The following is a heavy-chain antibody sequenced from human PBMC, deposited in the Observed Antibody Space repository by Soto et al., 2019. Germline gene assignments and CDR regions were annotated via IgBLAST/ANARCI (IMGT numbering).Heavy chain of an antibody. CDR2: ITTRGGRT. D-gene: IGHD3-22*01. Sequence: EVQLLESGGGLTQPGGSLRLACAASGFSFSSYAMSWVRQAPSQGLAWVSSITTRGGRTYYADSVRGRFTISRDNFAHALYLEMNSLRAEDTAIYYCAKEYYYDPSGPYSDLYFDSWGQGTLVTVSS. CDR3: AKEYYYDPSGPYSDLYFDS. CDR1: GFSFSSYA. V-gene: IGHV3-23*01. J-gene: IGHJ4*02.